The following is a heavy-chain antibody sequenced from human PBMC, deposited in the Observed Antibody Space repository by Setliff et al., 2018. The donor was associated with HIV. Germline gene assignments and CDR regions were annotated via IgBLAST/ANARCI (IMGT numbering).Heavy chain of an antibody. Sequence: GESLKISCETSGYSFTSYWIAWVRQKSGKGLEWMGLIYPGDSETRYSPSFQGQVTMSVDKSINTAYLQWSSLKASDTAMYYCATLDPNYGDYCNYWGQGTLVTVSS. CDR1: GYSFTSYW. CDR3: ATLDPNYGDYCNY. V-gene: IGHV5-51*01. D-gene: IGHD4-17*01. J-gene: IGHJ4*02. CDR2: IYPGDSET.